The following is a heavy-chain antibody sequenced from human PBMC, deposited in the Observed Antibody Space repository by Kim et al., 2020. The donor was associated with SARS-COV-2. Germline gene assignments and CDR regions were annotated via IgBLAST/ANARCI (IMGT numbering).Heavy chain of an antibody. D-gene: IGHD3-22*01. J-gene: IGHJ4*02. CDR1: GFTFSSYT. CDR2: ISSSSYYI. CDR3: AMSKVRDSNFDY. V-gene: IGHV3-21*01. Sequence: GGSLRLSCVASGFTFSSYTMTWVRQAPGKGLEWVSSISSSSYYIYYADSVKGRFTISSDNAKNSLYLQMNSLRAEDTAMYYCAMSKVRDSNFDYWGQGTL.